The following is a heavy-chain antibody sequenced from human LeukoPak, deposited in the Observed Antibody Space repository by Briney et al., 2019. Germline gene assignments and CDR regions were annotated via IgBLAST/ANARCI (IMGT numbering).Heavy chain of an antibody. J-gene: IGHJ3*02. CDR2: IDPSSTYI. D-gene: IGHD2-15*01. V-gene: IGHV3-21*01. Sequence: GGSLRLSCAASGFTFRSYSMNWVRQAPGKGLEWVSAIDPSSTYIYYADSAKGRFTISRDNAENSLYLQMNSLRVEDTAVYYCARDRTYCSGGRCYDLFDIWGQGTMVTVPS. CDR1: GFTFRSYS. CDR3: ARDRTYCSGGRCYDLFDI.